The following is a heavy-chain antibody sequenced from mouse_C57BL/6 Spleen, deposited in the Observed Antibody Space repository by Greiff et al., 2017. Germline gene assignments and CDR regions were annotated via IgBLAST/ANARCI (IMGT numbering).Heavy chain of an antibody. CDR3: ASPGSSYVRYFDV. V-gene: IGHV14-3*01. D-gene: IGHD1-1*01. J-gene: IGHJ1*03. CDR1: GFNIKNTY. Sequence: VHVKQSVAELVRPGASVKLSCTASGFNIKNTYMHWVKQRPEQGLEWIGRIDPANGNTKYAPKFQGKATITADTSSNTAYLQLSSLTSEDTAIYYCASPGSSYVRYFDVWGTGTTVTVSS. CDR2: IDPANGNT.